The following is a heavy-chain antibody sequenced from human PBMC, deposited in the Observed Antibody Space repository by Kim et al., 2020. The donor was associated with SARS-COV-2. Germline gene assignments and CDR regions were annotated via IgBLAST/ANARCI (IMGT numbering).Heavy chain of an antibody. CDR2: IYSGGST. CDR1: GFTVSSNY. D-gene: IGHD6-13*01. J-gene: IGHJ4*02. CDR3: ASSSSWSNFDY. V-gene: IGHV3-53*04. Sequence: GGSLRLSCAASGFTVSSNYMSWVRQAPGKGLEWVSVIYSGGSTYYADSVKGRFTISRLNSKNTLYLQMNSLRAEDTAVYYCASSSSWSNFDYWGQGTLVTVSS.